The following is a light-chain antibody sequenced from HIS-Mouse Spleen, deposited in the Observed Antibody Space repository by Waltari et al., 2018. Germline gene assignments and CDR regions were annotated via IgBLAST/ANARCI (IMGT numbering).Light chain of an antibody. V-gene: IGLV3-10*01. Sequence: SSDLTQPHSVPVSPGQTARITCSGDALRKKYAYWYQQKSGQAPVLVIYEDSKRPSGIPERFSGSSSGTMATLTISGAQVEDEADYYCYSTDSSGNHRVFGGGTKLTVL. CDR1: ALRKKY. CDR3: YSTDSSGNHRV. CDR2: EDS. J-gene: IGLJ2*01.